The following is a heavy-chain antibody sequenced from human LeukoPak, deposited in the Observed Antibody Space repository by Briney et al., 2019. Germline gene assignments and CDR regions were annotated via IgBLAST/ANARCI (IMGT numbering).Heavy chain of an antibody. CDR3: AAELTAEDPSIAAAGPLDY. CDR1: GFTFSSYT. V-gene: IGHV3-48*04. Sequence: GGSLRLSCAASGFTFSSYTMNWVRQAPGKGLEWVSYISSSSSTIYYADSVKGRFTISRDNAKNSLYLQMNSLRSEDTAVYYCAAELTAEDPSIAAAGPLDYWGQGTLVTVSS. D-gene: IGHD6-13*01. J-gene: IGHJ4*02. CDR2: ISSSSSTI.